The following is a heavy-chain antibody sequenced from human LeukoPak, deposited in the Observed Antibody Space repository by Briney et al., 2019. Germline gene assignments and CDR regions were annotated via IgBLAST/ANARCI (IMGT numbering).Heavy chain of an antibody. CDR1: GASITGSGYY. CDR2: IYYTGST. J-gene: IGHJ4*02. CDR3: VKSGGYGLIDY. V-gene: IGHV4-39*01. Sequence: SETLSLTCAVSGASITGSGYYLGWIRQPPGKGLEGVGNIYYTGSTYYNASLQSRVTISIDMSKNQFSLRLMSVTAADTAMYFCVKSGGYGLIDYWGQGNLVTVSS. D-gene: IGHD1-26*01.